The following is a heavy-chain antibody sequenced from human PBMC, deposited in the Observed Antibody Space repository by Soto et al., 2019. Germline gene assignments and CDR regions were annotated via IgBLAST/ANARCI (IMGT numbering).Heavy chain of an antibody. CDR1: GYTFTSYG. CDR3: ARGASFVVVPAAASYYFDY. D-gene: IGHD2-2*01. CDR2: ISAYNGNT. J-gene: IGHJ4*02. Sequence: SVKVSCKASGYTFTSYGISWVRQAPVQGLEWMGWISAYNGNTNYAQKLQGRVTMTTDTSTSTAYMELRSLRSDDTAVYYCARGASFVVVPAAASYYFDYWGQGTLVTVSS. V-gene: IGHV1-18*01.